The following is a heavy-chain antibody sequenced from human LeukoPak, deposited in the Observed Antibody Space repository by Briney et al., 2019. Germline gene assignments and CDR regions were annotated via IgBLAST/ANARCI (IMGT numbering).Heavy chain of an antibody. CDR1: GFTFSGYW. D-gene: IGHD5-18*01. J-gene: IGHJ4*02. CDR3: ARVRGGGYSYGSIPPQRPYYFDY. CDR2: IKQDGSEM. V-gene: IGHV3-7*01. Sequence: GGSLRLSCAASGFTFSGYWMSWVRQAPGKGLEWVANIKQDGSEMYYLDSVKGRFIISRDNAKNSLYLQMNSLRAEDTAVYYCARVRGGGYSYGSIPPQRPYYFDYWGQGTLVTVSS.